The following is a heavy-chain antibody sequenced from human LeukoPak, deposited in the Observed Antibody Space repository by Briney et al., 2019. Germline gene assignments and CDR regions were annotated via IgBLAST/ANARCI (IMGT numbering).Heavy chain of an antibody. Sequence: PSETLSLACTVSSGSISSSSYYWGWIRQPPGKGLEWIGSIHYSGSTYYNPSLKSRVTVSVDTSKNQFSLKLSSVTAADTAVYYCARQGYSSGWTRDWFDPWGQGTLVTVSS. CDR3: ARQGYSSGWTRDWFDP. CDR1: SGSISSSSYY. D-gene: IGHD6-19*01. V-gene: IGHV4-39*01. CDR2: IHYSGST. J-gene: IGHJ5*02.